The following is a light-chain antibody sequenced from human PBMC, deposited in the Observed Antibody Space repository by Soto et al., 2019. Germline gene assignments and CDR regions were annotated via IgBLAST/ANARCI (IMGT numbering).Light chain of an antibody. J-gene: IGLJ3*02. V-gene: IGLV2-14*03. CDR2: DVS. CDR3: SSFTSTSTWM. Sequence: QAVVTQPASVSGSPGQSITISCTGTSSDVGGYNYVSWYQQHPGKAPKLMIYDVSNRPSGVSNRFSGSKSGNTASLTISGLQAEDEADYYCSSFTSTSTWMFGGGTKVTVL. CDR1: SSDVGGYNY.